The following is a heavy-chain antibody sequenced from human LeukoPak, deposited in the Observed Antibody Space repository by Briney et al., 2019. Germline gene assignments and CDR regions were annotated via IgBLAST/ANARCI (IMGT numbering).Heavy chain of an antibody. J-gene: IGHJ4*02. Sequence: GGSLRLSCAASGFTFSRYNMNWVRQAPGKGLEWLSYISSDSKTRYYADSVKGRFTISRDNAKNSLFLQMTSLRAEDAAVYYCARDDGVSCTDKWYFDFWGQGTLVTVSS. CDR2: ISSDSKTR. V-gene: IGHV3-48*01. CDR1: GFTFSRYN. CDR3: ARDDGVSCTDKWYFDF. D-gene: IGHD2-8*02.